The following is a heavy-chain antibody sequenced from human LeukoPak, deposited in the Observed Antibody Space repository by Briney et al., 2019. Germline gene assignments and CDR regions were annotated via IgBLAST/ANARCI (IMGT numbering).Heavy chain of an antibody. Sequence: GGALRLSCAASGFTLGSYAMSRVRQAPGKGLEWVSAMSGSGGSTYYGDAVKGRFTISRDNSKNTLYLQMNSLRADDTAVYYCAKAALRGPGSYYINYGMDVSGHGTTVTVSS. CDR1: GFTLGSYA. V-gene: IGHV3-23*01. D-gene: IGHD3-10*01. CDR2: MSGSGGST. J-gene: IGHJ6*02. CDR3: AKAALRGPGSYYINYGMDV.